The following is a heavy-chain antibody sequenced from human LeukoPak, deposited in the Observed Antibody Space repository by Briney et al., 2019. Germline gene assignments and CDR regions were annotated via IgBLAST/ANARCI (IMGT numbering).Heavy chain of an antibody. D-gene: IGHD2-21*02. J-gene: IGHJ4*02. CDR1: GFTFSSYG. V-gene: IGHV3-33*01. CDR3: ARDRRGDILDY. CDR2: IWYDGSNK. Sequence: PGGSLRLSCAASGFTFSSYGMHWVRQAPGKGLEWVAVIWYDGSNKYYADSVKGRFTISRDNSKNTLYLQMNSLRAEDTAVYYCARDRRGDILDYWGQGTLVTVSS.